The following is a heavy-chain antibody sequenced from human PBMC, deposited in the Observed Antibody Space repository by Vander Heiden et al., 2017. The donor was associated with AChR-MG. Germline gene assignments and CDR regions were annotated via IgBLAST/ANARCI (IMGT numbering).Heavy chain of an antibody. J-gene: IGHJ2*01. V-gene: IGHV4-59*01. D-gene: IGHD2-2*01. CDR1: GGPISSYH. CDR2: IYYSGST. CDR3: ARDLGYCSSTSCYSSGYFDL. Sequence: QVQLQESGPGLVKPSETLSLTCTASGGPISSYHWGCIRQPPGRGLEWIGYIYYSGSTNYNPSLKSRFTRSVDTSKNQFSLKLGSVTAADTAVYYCARDLGYCSSTSCYSSGYFDLWGRGTLVTVSS.